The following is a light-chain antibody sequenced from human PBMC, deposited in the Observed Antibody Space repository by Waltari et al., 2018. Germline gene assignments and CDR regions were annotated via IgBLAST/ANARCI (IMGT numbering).Light chain of an antibody. V-gene: IGKV3-11*01. CDR2: GAS. J-gene: IGKJ3*01. Sequence: VILTQSPATLSLSPGERATLSCRASQSVSSYLAWYQQKPGQAPRLLIYGASSRATGIPDRFSGSGSGTDVTLTISSLEPEDVGVYHCYQHSSGYTFGPGTKLDIK. CDR1: QSVSSY. CDR3: YQHSSGYT.